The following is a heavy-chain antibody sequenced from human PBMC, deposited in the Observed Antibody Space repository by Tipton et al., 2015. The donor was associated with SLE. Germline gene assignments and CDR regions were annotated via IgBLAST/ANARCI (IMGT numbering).Heavy chain of an antibody. D-gene: IGHD6-6*01. Sequence: TLSLTCTVSGGSISSSSYYWGWIRQPPGKGLEWIGSIYHSGSTYYNPSLKSRVTISVDTSKNQFSLKLSSVTAADTAVYYCARGRGSSSSGHYWGQGTLVTVSS. V-gene: IGHV4-39*07. J-gene: IGHJ4*02. CDR3: ARGRGSSSSGHY. CDR2: IYHSGST. CDR1: GGSISSSSYY.